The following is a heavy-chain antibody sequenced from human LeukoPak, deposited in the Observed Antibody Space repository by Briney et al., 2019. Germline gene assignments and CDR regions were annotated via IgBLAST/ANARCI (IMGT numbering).Heavy chain of an antibody. CDR3: ARQGPGGRAFDI. D-gene: IGHD1-14*01. CDR1: GGSISSGSYY. CDR2: IYTSGST. J-gene: IGHJ3*02. V-gene: IGHV4-61*02. Sequence: PSETLSLTCTVSGGSISSGSYYWSWIRQPAGKGLEWIGRIYTSGSTYYNPSLKSRVTTSVDTSKNQFSLKLSSVTAADTAVFYCARQGPGGRAFDIWGQGTMVTVSS.